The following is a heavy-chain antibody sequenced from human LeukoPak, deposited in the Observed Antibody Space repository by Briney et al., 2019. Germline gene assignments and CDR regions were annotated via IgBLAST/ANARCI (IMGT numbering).Heavy chain of an antibody. CDR3: TTETVLRFVEWSGIDY. J-gene: IGHJ4*02. V-gene: IGHV3-15*01. CDR2: IRSKTDGGTI. Sequence: PGGSLRLSCAASGFTFSNAWMSWVRQAPGKGLEWVGRIRSKTDGGTIDYAAPVKGRFTISRDDSKNSLYLQMNSLKTEDTAVYYCTTETVLRFVEWSGIDYWGQGTLVTVSS. D-gene: IGHD3-3*01. CDR1: GFTFSNAW.